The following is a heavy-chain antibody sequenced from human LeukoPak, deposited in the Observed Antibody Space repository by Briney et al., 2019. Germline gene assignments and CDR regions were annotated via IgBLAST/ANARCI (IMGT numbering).Heavy chain of an antibody. CDR2: INRTGGST. J-gene: IGHJ5*02. CDR1: GYTFTRYY. V-gene: IGHV1-46*01. Sequence: ASVKVSCKASGYTFTRYYMHWVRQAPGQGREWMGLINRTGGSTGYAQKFQGRVTTTRDMSTSTDSMELSSLRSEDTAIYYCARDNSVGDNAWWFDPWGQGTLVTVSS. D-gene: IGHD1-26*01. CDR3: ARDNSVGDNAWWFDP.